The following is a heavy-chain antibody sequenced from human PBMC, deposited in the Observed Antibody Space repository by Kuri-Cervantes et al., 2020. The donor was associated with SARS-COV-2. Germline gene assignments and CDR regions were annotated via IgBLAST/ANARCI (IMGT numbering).Heavy chain of an antibody. V-gene: IGHV4-39*02. CDR2: IYYSGGT. CDR3: ARERRTFYYYYYMDV. D-gene: IGHD1-1*01. CDR1: GDSISSSAYY. Sequence: SETLSLTCTVSGDSISSSAYYWGWIRLPPGRGLEWIGNIYYSGGTYYNPSLKSRVTMSVDTSKNQYSLKLTSVTAADTAVHYCARERRTFYYYYYMDVWGKGTTVTVSS. J-gene: IGHJ6*03.